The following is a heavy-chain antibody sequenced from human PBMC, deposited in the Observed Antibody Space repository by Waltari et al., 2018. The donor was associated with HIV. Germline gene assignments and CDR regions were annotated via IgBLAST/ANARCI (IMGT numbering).Heavy chain of an antibody. CDR2: VYHSGST. V-gene: IGHV4-38-2*01. J-gene: IGHJ4*02. D-gene: IGHD3-22*01. CDR3: ARMYDNTGYYFLDY. Sequence: QVQLQESGPGLVKPSETLSLTCAVSGYSISSGYFWGWIRQPPGKGLEWIGSVYHSGSTYYTPSLKSRVTISVDTSKNHFSLRLSSVTAADTAVYYCARMYDNTGYYFLDYWGQGTLVTVSS. CDR1: GYSISSGYF.